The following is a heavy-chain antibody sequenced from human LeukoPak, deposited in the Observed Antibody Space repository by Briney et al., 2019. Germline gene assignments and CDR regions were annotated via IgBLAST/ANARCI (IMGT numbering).Heavy chain of an antibody. J-gene: IGHJ4*02. CDR2: IYYSGST. CDR1: GVSISSSNSY. V-gene: IGHV4-39*01. Sequence: PSETLSLTCTVSGVSISSSNSYWGWIRQPPGKGLEWIGSIYYSGSTYYNPSLKSRVTISVDTSKNQFSLKLSSVTAADTAVYYCAKGYSNFDYWGQGTLVTVSS. CDR3: AKGYSNFDY. D-gene: IGHD3-22*01.